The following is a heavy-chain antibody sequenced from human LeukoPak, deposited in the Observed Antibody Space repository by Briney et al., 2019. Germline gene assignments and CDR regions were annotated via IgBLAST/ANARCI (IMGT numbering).Heavy chain of an antibody. CDR3: ATLTGYSSESWFDP. J-gene: IGHJ5*02. Sequence: SETLSLTCTVSGGSISSYYWSWIRQPPGKGLEWIGYIYYTGSTNYNPSLKSRVTISVDTSKNQFSLKLSSVTAADAAVYYCATLTGYSSESWFDPWGQGILVTVSS. CDR2: IYYTGST. D-gene: IGHD3-9*01. CDR1: GGSISSYY. V-gene: IGHV4-59*01.